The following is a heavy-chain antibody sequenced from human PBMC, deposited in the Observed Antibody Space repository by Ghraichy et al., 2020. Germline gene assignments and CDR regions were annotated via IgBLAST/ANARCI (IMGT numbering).Heavy chain of an antibody. CDR1: GDTFSDYA. D-gene: IGHD2-21*02. Sequence: SVKVSCKASGDTFSDYALSWVRQAPGQGPEWMGGIIPIFGAPTYAQRFQDRVTISADESTRTVYMELSSLRSDDTAIYYWATRGSCGGDCYMYYFDYWGQGTLVIVSS. J-gene: IGHJ4*02. CDR2: IIPIFGAP. V-gene: IGHV1-69*13. CDR3: ATRGSCGGDCYMYYFDY.